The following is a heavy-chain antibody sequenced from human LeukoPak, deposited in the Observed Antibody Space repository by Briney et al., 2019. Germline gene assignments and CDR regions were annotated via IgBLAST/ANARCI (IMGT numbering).Heavy chain of an antibody. D-gene: IGHD1-26*01. CDR1: GYTFTGYY. J-gene: IGHJ5*02. CDR3: ARAPRGSFLDWFDP. V-gene: IGHV1-2*02. CDR2: INPNSGGT. Sequence: GASVKVSCKASGYTFTGYYMHWVRQAPGQGLEWMGWINPNSGGTNYAQKFQSRVTMTRDTSISTAYMELSRLRSDDTAVYYCARAPRGSFLDWFDPWGQGTLVTVSS.